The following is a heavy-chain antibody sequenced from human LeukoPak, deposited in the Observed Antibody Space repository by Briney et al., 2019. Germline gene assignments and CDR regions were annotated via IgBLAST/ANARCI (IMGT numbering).Heavy chain of an antibody. CDR1: GGSISSYY. V-gene: IGHV4-59*12. CDR2: IYYSGST. D-gene: IGHD2-2*02. Sequence: SETLSLTCTVSGGSISSYYWSWIRQPPGKGLEWIGYIYYSGSTNYNPSLKSRVTISVDTSKNQFSLKLSSVTAADTAVYYCARTTCSSTSCYSPWAFDIWGQGTMVTVSS. CDR3: ARTTCSSTSCYSPWAFDI. J-gene: IGHJ3*02.